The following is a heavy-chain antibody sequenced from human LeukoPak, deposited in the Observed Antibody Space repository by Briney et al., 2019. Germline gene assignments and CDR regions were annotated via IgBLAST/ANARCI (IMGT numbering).Heavy chain of an antibody. V-gene: IGHV3-48*04. Sequence: GGSLRLSCAASGFTFSTYAMTWVRQAPGKGLEWIADITISGHTKNYADSVKGRFTISRDNAGTSLYLQMNSLRVEDTGVYYCARGDPHADLWGQGTLVTVSS. J-gene: IGHJ5*02. CDR1: GFTFSTYA. CDR2: ITISGHTK. CDR3: ARGDPHADL.